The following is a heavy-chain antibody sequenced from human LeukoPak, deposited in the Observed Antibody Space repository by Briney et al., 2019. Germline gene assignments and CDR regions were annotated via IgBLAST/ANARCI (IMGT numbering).Heavy chain of an antibody. J-gene: IGHJ4*02. V-gene: IGHV3-7*01. CDR3: TRDRSRAEDD. CDR2: INKGGSDK. D-gene: IGHD1-14*01. CDR1: VFTFRLHW. Sequence: GGSLRLSCAASVFTFRLHWMMGVRQSRGKGLGWVDNINKGGSDKYYVDYVKGRLTISRDTANKLLYLQMNSMRGEDKDVYYCTRDRSRAEDDWGKGPLVTVSS.